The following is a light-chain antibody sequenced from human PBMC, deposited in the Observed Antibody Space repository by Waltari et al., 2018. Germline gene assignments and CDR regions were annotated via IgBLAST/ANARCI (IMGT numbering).Light chain of an antibody. CDR1: DMVSSNY. CDR3: QHYGNSPQLT. Sequence: ENVLTQSPGTLSLSPGDRATLPCRASDMVSSNYIAWYQQRPGQAPRLLIFGASSRATGIPDRFSGSGSGTDFTLTISRLEPEDFAVYYCQHYGNSPQLTFAGGTRLEIK. CDR2: GAS. J-gene: IGKJ4*01. V-gene: IGKV3-20*01.